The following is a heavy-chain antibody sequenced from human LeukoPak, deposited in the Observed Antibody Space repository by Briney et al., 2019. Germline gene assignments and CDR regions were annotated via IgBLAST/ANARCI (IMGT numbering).Heavy chain of an antibody. CDR2: IYSGGST. V-gene: IGHV3-53*01. D-gene: IGHD3-22*01. Sequence: GGSLRLSCAASGFTFSSYAMSWVRQAPGKGLEWVSVIYSGGSTYYADSVKGRFTISRDNSKNTLYLQMNSLRAEDTAVYYCARADSGFFDYWGQGTLVTVSS. J-gene: IGHJ4*02. CDR3: ARADSGFFDY. CDR1: GFTFSSYA.